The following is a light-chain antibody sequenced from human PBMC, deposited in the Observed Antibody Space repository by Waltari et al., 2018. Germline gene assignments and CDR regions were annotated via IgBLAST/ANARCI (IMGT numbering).Light chain of an antibody. CDR1: SSNIGAGYD. CDR2: DYT. Sequence: QSVLTQPPSVSGAPGQRVTISCTGSSSNIGAGYDVHWYQQLPGRAPKLLIFDYTNRPSGVPDRCSGSKSGSSASLAITGLQPEDEADYYCQSYDSSLSGSRDVIFGGGTKLTVL. V-gene: IGLV1-40*01. CDR3: QSYDSSLSGSRDVI. J-gene: IGLJ2*01.